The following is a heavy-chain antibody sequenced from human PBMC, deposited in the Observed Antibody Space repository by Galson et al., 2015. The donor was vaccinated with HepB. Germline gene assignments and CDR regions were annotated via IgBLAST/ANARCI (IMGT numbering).Heavy chain of an antibody. D-gene: IGHD7-27*01. V-gene: IGHV4-39*01. CDR1: GGSISSSSYY. Sequence: LSLTCTVSGGSISSSSYYWGWIRQPPGKGLEWIGSIYYSGSTYYNPSLKSRVTISVDTSKNQFSLKLSSVTAADTAVYYCARLTGDELGPENFDYWGQGTLVTVSS. CDR3: ARLTGDELGPENFDY. CDR2: IYYSGST. J-gene: IGHJ4*02.